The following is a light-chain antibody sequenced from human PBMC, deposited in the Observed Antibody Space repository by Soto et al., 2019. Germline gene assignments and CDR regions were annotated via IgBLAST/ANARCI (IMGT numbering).Light chain of an antibody. V-gene: IGKV3-20*01. CDR1: QSVSSSF. CDR3: HQYGSSPYT. Sequence: EIVLTQSPGTLSLSPGERATLSCRASQSVSSSFLAWYQQKPGQAPRLLIYGASSRATGIPDRFSGSGSGPEFTLTISRLEPEDFAVYYCHQYGSSPYTFGQGTKLGIK. J-gene: IGKJ2*01. CDR2: GAS.